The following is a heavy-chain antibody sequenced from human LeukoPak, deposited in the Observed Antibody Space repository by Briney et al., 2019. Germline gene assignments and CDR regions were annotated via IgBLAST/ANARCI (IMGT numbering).Heavy chain of an antibody. CDR3: ARAVTSTEGY. V-gene: IGHV3-7*03. J-gene: IGHJ4*02. Sequence: GGSLRLSCAASGFTFSTYWMTWVRQAPGKGPEWVASIREDGSEKYYVDSVKGRFTISRDNAQKSLYLEMNSLRVEDTAVYYCARAVTSTEGYWGQGTLVTVSS. CDR1: GFTFSTYW. CDR2: IREDGSEK.